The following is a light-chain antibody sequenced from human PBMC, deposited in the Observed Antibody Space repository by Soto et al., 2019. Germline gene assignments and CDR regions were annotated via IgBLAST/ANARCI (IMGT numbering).Light chain of an antibody. J-gene: IGKJ1*01. V-gene: IGKV4-1*01. CDR2: WAS. CDR1: QSVLYKSNNQNC. CDR3: QQYCVTPWT. Sequence: DIVMTQSPDSLAVSLGERATINCESSQSVLYKSNNQNCLARYQQKPGQTPKLLIYWASTRESGGPARFSGSGSGTDFTLTITGLQAEDVAVYFCQQYCVTPWTFGQGTRVEI.